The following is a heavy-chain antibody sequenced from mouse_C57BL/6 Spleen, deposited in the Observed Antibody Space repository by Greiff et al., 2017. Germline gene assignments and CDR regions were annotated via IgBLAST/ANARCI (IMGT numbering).Heavy chain of an antibody. CDR2: IYPRSGNT. J-gene: IGHJ4*01. CDR1: GYTFTSYG. V-gene: IGHV1-81*01. Sequence: QVQLKESGAELARPGASVKLSCKASGYTFTSYGISWVTQRTGQGLEWIGEIYPRSGNTYYNEKFKGKATLTADTSSSTAYMELRSLTSEDSAVYCCARSGDYYGSKYYYAMDYWGQGTSVTVSS. CDR3: ARSGDYYGSKYYYAMDY. D-gene: IGHD1-1*01.